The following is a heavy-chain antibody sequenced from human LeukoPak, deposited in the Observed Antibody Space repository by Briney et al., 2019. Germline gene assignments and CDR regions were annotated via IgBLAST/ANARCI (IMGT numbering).Heavy chain of an antibody. V-gene: IGHV3-43*01. J-gene: IGHJ6*03. CDR3: ARVMRRRYFDWLGYYYYYMDV. CDR2: ISWDGGST. D-gene: IGHD3-9*01. Sequence: GGSLRLSCAASGFTFDDYTMHWVRQAPGKGLEWVSLISWDGGSTYYANSVKGRFTISRDNSKNTLYLQMGSLRAEDMAVYYCARVMRRRYFDWLGYYYYYMDVWGKGTTVTISS. CDR1: GFTFDDYT.